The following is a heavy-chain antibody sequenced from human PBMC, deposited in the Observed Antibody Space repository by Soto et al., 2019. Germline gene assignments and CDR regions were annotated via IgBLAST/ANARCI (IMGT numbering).Heavy chain of an antibody. CDR2: IYWYDDK. J-gene: IGHJ4*02. CDR3: AHAGDYDLLTFDH. Sequence: QITLKESGPTLVRPAQTLTLTCDFSGFSLSTYDMGVAWIRQPPGKALEWLALIYWYDDKRYSPSLKDRLAISKDTSSNQVVLTITNMAPGDTATYFCAHAGDYDLLTFDHWGPGTLVTVSS. CDR1: GFSLSTYDMG. D-gene: IGHD4-17*01. V-gene: IGHV2-5*01.